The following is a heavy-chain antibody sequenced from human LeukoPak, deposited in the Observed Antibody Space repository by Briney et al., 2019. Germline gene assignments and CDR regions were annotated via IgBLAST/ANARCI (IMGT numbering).Heavy chain of an antibody. V-gene: IGHV3-9*01. D-gene: IGHD3-22*01. J-gene: IGHJ4*02. CDR2: ISWNSGSI. Sequence: PGGSLRLSCAASGFTFDDYAMHWVRQAPGKGLEWVSGISWNSGSIGYADSVKGRFTISRDNAKNSLYLQMNSLRAEDTALYYCAKDSVCDSSGYYSNWGQGTLVTVSS. CDR1: GFTFDDYA. CDR3: AKDSVCDSSGYYSN.